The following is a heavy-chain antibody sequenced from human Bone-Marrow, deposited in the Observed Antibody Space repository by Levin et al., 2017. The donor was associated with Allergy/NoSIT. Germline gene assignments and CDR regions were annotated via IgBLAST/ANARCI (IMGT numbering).Heavy chain of an antibody. D-gene: IGHD2-15*01. V-gene: IGHV4-34*01. CDR2: INHSGST. J-gene: IGHJ4*02. Sequence: SETLSLTCAVYGGSFSGYYWSWIRQPPGKGLEWIGEINHSGSTNYNPSLKSRVTISVDTSKNQFSLKLSSVTAADTAVYYCARGGFVGDIVVVVAAQLNIPSRFDYWGQGTLVTVSS. CDR3: ARGGFVGDIVVVVAAQLNIPSRFDY. CDR1: GGSFSGYY.